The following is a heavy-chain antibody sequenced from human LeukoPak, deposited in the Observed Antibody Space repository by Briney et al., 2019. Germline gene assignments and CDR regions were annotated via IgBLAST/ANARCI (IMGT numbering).Heavy chain of an antibody. CDR1: GYSFTTYW. Sequence: GESLKISCKVFGYSFTTYWIAWVRQMPGKGLEWMGNIYPGDFDTKYSPSFQGQVTISADKSISTAYLQWSSLKASDTAMYYCARFVGACSGGSCYSDYWGQGTLVTVSS. CDR3: ARFVGACSGGSCYSDY. CDR2: IYPGDFDT. D-gene: IGHD2-15*01. V-gene: IGHV5-51*01. J-gene: IGHJ4*02.